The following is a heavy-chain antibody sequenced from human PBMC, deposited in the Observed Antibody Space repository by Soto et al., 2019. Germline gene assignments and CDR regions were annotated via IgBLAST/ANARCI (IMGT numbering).Heavy chain of an antibody. V-gene: IGHV1-18*01. CDR2: ISAHNGNT. D-gene: IGHD1-1*01. CDR3: ARGRYGDY. Sequence: QVHLVQSGAEVKKPGASVKVSCKGSGYAFTTYGITWVRQAPGQGLEWMGWISAHNGNTNYAQKVEGRLTVARATSTSTAYMELRSLRSDDTAVYYCARGRYGDYWGQGALVTVSS. J-gene: IGHJ4*02. CDR1: GYAFTTYG.